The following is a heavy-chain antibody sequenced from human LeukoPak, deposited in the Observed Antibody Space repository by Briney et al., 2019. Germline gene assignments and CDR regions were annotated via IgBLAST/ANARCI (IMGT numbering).Heavy chain of an antibody. D-gene: IGHD6-6*01. J-gene: IGHJ6*02. Sequence: GTSVKVSCKASGFTFTSSAMQWVRQARGQRLEWIGWIVVGSGNTNYAQKFQERVTITRDMSTGTAYMELSSLRSEDTAVYYCAAESSPAPFYHYGMDVWGQGTTVTVSS. CDR1: GFTFTSSA. CDR2: IVVGSGNT. V-gene: IGHV1-58*02. CDR3: AAESSPAPFYHYGMDV.